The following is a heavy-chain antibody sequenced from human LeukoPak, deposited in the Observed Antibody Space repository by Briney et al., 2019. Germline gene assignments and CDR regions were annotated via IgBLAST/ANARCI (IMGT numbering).Heavy chain of an antibody. J-gene: IGHJ5*02. CDR2: FYYSGST. CDR3: ARLYHDSSWPVYNWFDT. Sequence: PSETLSLTCTLSGASISSYYWNWIPQPPGKGLEWIGYFYYSGSTKYNPSLKSRATISVDTSKNQFSLKLSSMTAADTAVYYCARLYHDSSWPVYNWFDTWGQGNLVTVSS. D-gene: IGHD3-22*01. CDR1: GASISSYY. V-gene: IGHV4-59*08.